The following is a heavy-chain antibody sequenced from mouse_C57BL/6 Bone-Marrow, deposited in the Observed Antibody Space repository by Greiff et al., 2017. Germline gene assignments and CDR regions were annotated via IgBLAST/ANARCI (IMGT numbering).Heavy chain of an antibody. CDR1: GFSFNTYA. CDR2: IRSKSNNYAT. J-gene: IGHJ4*01. V-gene: IGHV10-1*01. Sequence: EAGGGLVQPKGSLKLSCAASGFSFNTYAMNWVRQAPGKGLEWVARIRSKSNNYATYYADSVKDRFTISRDDSESMLYLQMNNLKTEDTAMYYCVRLYYGSSYAMDYWGQGTSVTVSS. D-gene: IGHD1-1*01. CDR3: VRLYYGSSYAMDY.